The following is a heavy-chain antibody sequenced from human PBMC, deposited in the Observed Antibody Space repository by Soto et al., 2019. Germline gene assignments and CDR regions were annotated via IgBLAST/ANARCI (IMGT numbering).Heavy chain of an antibody. J-gene: IGHJ4*02. D-gene: IGHD2-8*02. V-gene: IGHV4-39*02. Sequence: QLQLQESGPGLVKPSETLSLTCIVTGVSINGQTYYWGWIRQPPGKGFEWMGSLYYSGSAYYNPSIRSRVAISIDTSKTHFSLRLSSVTAADTAVYYCARRATPFRTGEHTIGPLFDSWGQGTLVTVSS. CDR1: GVSINGQTYY. CDR2: LYYSGSA. CDR3: ARRATPFRTGEHTIGPLFDS.